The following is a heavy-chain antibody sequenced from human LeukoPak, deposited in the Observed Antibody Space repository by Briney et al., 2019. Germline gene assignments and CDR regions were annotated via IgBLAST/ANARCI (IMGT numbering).Heavy chain of an antibody. D-gene: IGHD3-10*01. J-gene: IGHJ4*02. V-gene: IGHV3-30*03. CDR1: GFTFSSYG. Sequence: GGSLRLSCAASGFTFSSYGMHWVRQAPGKGLEWVAVISYDGSNKYYADSVKGRFTISRDNAKNSLYLQMNSLRADDTAMYYCARHSSGSYYTYWGQGTLVTVSS. CDR3: ARHSSGSYYTY. CDR2: ISYDGSNK.